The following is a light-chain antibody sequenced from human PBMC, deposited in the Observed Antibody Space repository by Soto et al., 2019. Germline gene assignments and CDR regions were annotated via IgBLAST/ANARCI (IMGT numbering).Light chain of an antibody. J-gene: IGKJ1*01. V-gene: IGKV3-20*01. CDR1: QSASSSY. CDR3: QQYGSSPRT. Sequence: LTQSPGTLSLSKGERDTLSCRASQSASSSYLAWYQQKPGQAPRLLIYGASSRATGIPDRFSGSGSGTDFTLTISRLEPEDFAVYYCQQYGSSPRTFGQGTNVDIK. CDR2: GAS.